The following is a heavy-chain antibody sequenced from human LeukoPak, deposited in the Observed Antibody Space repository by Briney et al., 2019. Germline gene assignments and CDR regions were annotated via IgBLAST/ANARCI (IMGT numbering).Heavy chain of an antibody. CDR2: ISSSSSYT. V-gene: IGHV3-11*05. J-gene: IGHJ4*02. Sequence: PGVSLRLSCAASGFTFSDYYMSWIRQAPGKGLEWVSYISSSSSYTNYADSVKGRFTISRDNAKNSLYLQMNSLRAEDTAVYYCARDRADGGYGSGSYFSLWGQGTLVTVSS. CDR3: ARDRADGGYGSGSYFSL. D-gene: IGHD3-10*01. CDR1: GFTFSDYY.